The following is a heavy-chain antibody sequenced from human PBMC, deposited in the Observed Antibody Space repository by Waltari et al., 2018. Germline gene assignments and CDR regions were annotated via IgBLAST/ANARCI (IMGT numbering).Heavy chain of an antibody. CDR1: GYTFTSYD. D-gene: IGHD5-12*01. Sequence: QVQLVQSGAEVKKPGASVKVSCKASGYTFTSYDINWVRQATGQGLEWMGWINPNSGNTGYAQKFQGRVTMTRNTSISTAYMELSSLRSEDTAVYYCATDSGYDLGADYWGQGTLVTVSS. J-gene: IGHJ4*02. V-gene: IGHV1-8*01. CDR2: INPNSGNT. CDR3: ATDSGYDLGADY.